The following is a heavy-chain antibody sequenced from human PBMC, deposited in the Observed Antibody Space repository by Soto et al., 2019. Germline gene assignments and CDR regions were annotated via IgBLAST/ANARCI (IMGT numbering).Heavy chain of an antibody. Sequence: EVQLVESGGGLVQSGGSLRLSCEASGFSFITYWMKWVRQAPGKGLEWLASLKEDGSEKQYVDSVKGRFTISRDNAKNSLYLQMNSLSEEDTAVYYCVSAISGSFALWGQGTLVIVSS. D-gene: IGHD3-9*01. CDR2: LKEDGSEK. J-gene: IGHJ4*02. CDR1: GFSFITYW. V-gene: IGHV3-7*02. CDR3: VSAISGSFAL.